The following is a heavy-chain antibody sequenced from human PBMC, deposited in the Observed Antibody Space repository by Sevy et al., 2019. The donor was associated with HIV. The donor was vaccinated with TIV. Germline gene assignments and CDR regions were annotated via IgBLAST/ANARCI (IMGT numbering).Heavy chain of an antibody. CDR2: IKNNTDGGAR. D-gene: IGHD1-26*01. J-gene: IGHJ4*02. CDR3: TTGIRVGAFDY. CDR1: GFTVSNVW. V-gene: IGHV3-15*01. Sequence: GGSLRLSCAASGFTVSNVWMTWIRQAPGKGLEWIGRIKNNTDGGARDYAAPVKGRFTISRDESKNILYLQMNSLKTEDTAVYYCTTGIRVGAFDYWGQGSLVTVSS.